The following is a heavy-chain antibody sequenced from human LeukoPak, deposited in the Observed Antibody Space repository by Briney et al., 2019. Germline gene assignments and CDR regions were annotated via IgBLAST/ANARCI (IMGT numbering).Heavy chain of an antibody. CDR2: IRYDGSNK. CDR1: GFTFSDYY. Sequence: GRSLRLSCAVSGFTFSDYYMDWVRQAPGKGLEWVAFIRYDGSNKYYADSVKGRFTISRDNSKNTLYLQMNSLRAEDTAVYYCAKDRGVVVPAAIFAPNYYMDVWGKGTTVTVSS. CDR3: AKDRGVVVPAAIFAPNYYMDV. J-gene: IGHJ6*03. V-gene: IGHV3-30*02. D-gene: IGHD2-2*02.